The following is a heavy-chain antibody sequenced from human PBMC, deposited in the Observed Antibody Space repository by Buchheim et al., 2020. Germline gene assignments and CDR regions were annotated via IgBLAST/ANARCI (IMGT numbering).Heavy chain of an antibody. J-gene: IGHJ6*03. V-gene: IGHV3-33*01. CDR3: ARGAYYYYYMDV. CDR2: IWYDGSNK. CDR1: GFTFSSYG. Sequence: QVQLVESGGGVVQPGRSLRLSCAASGFTFSSYGMHWVRQAPGKGLEWVAVIWYDGSNKYYADSVKGRFTISRDNSKNTLYLQMNSLRDEDTAVYYCARGAYYYYYMDVWGKGTT.